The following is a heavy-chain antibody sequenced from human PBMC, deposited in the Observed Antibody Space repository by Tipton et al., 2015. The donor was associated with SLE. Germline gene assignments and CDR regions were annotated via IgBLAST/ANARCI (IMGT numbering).Heavy chain of an antibody. D-gene: IGHD4-23*01. J-gene: IGHJ4*02. CDR2: IYHSGST. Sequence: LRLSCAVSGGSISSGCYSWSWIRQPPGKGLEWIGYIYHSGSTYYNPSLKSRVTMSVDRSKNQFSLKLSSVTAADTAVYYCARDTDYGGNYFDYWGQGTLVTVSS. CDR3: ARDTDYGGNYFDY. CDR1: GGSISSGCYS. V-gene: IGHV4-30-2*01.